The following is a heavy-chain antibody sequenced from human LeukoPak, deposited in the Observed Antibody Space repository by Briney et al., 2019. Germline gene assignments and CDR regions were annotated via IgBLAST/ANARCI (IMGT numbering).Heavy chain of an antibody. J-gene: IGHJ4*02. CDR3: ARQFWGGASYRFDY. V-gene: IGHV4-39*01. D-gene: IGHD1-26*01. Sequence: SETLSLTCTVSGGSISSSPHYWGWIRQPPGKGLEWIGSIYYSGSSYYIPSLKGRVIVSVDTSKNQFSLRLSSLTVADTAVYYCARQFWGGASYRFDYWGQGALVTVSS. CDR2: IYYSGSS. CDR1: GGSISSSPHY.